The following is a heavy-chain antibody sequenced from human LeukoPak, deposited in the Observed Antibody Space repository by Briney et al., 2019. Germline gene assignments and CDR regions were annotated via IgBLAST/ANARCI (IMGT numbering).Heavy chain of an antibody. Sequence: ASVTVSCKASGGTFSSYAISWVRQAPGQGLEWMGRIIPILGIANYAQKFQGRVTITADKSTSTAYMELSRLRSDDTAVYYCARTPYLYCTNGVCYFGAFDIWGRGTMVTVSS. CDR1: GGTFSSYA. CDR2: IIPILGIA. CDR3: ARTPYLYCTNGVCYFGAFDI. V-gene: IGHV1-69*04. J-gene: IGHJ3*02. D-gene: IGHD2-8*01.